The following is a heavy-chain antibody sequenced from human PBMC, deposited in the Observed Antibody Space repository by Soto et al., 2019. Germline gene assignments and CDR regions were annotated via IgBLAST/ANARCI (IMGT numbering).Heavy chain of an antibody. V-gene: IGHV1-8*01. J-gene: IGHJ5*02. D-gene: IGHD4-17*01. CDR1: GYTFTSYD. CDR2: MNPNSGNT. CDR3: ARGVKYGAYSRWFDP. Sequence: ASVKVSCKASGYTFTSYDINWVRQATGQGLEYLGWMNPNSGNTGYVQKFQGRATMTRDTSISTAYMELSSLRSEDTAVYFCARGVKYGAYSRWFDPWGQGTLVTVS.